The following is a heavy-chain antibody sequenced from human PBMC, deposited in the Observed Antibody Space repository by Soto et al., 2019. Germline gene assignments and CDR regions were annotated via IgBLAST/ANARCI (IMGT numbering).Heavy chain of an antibody. V-gene: IGHV4-4*02. D-gene: IGHD6-13*01. CDR1: GVSSSTTNW. CDR3: ARRIPTAGLFDY. CDR2: TYHTGYT. Sequence: SETLSLTCPVSGVSSSTTNWWSWVRQPPGKGLEWIGETYHTGYTNYDPSLKSRVTISVDKSKNQFSLKLSSVTVADTAVYYCARRIPTAGLFDYWGHGTLVTAPQ. J-gene: IGHJ4*01.